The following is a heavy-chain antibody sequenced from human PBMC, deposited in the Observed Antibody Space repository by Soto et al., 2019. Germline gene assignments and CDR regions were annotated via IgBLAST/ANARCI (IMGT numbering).Heavy chain of an antibody. D-gene: IGHD1-26*01. J-gene: IGHJ4*02. CDR2: IYPGDSDT. CDR3: ARDDSGFSGSHYIDYFNY. V-gene: IGHV5-51*01. CDR1: GYSFTSYW. Sequence: PGESLKISCQGSGYSFTSYWIGWVRQMPGKGLEWMEIIYPGDSDTRYSPSFQGQVTISADKSISTAYLQWSSLKASDTAVYYCARDDSGFSGSHYIDYFNYWGQGALVTVSS.